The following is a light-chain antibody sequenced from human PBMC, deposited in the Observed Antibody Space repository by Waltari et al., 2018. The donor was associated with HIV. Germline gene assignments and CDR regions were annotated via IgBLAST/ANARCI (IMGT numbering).Light chain of an antibody. J-gene: IGLJ1*01. V-gene: IGLV2-23*02. CDR2: EVS. CDR3: CSYAGSSTYV. CDR1: SSAVGSYNL. Sequence: QSALTQPASVSGSPGQSITSSCTGTSSAVGSYNLVSWYQQHPGKAPKLMIYEVSKRPSGVSNRFSGSKSGNTASLTISGLQAEDEADYYCCSYAGSSTYVFGTGTKVTVL.